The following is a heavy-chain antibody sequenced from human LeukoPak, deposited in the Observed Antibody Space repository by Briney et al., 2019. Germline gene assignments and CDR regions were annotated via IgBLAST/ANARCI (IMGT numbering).Heavy chain of an antibody. D-gene: IGHD3-10*01. CDR1: GGSLSGYY. V-gene: IGHV4-34*01. CDR2: INHSGST. CDR3: ARGGGMAYGSALSS. Sequence: SETLSLTCAVYGGSLSGYYWSWIRQPPGKGLEWIGEINHSGSTNYNPSLKSRVTISVDTSKNQFSLKLSPVTAADTAVYYCARGGGMAYGSALSSWGQGTLVTVSS. J-gene: IGHJ4*02.